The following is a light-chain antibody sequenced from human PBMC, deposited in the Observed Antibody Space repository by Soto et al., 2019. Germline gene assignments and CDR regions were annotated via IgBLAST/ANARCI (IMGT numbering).Light chain of an antibody. CDR3: CSYTSSSTPWV. CDR2: DVS. CDR1: SSDVGGYNY. J-gene: IGLJ1*01. V-gene: IGLV2-14*03. Sequence: SVLTQPASLSGSPGQSITISCTGNSSDVGGYNYVSWYQQHPGKAPKLMIYDVSDRPSGVSNRFSASKSGNTASLTISGLQAEDEADYYCCSYTSSSTPWVFGTGTKVTVL.